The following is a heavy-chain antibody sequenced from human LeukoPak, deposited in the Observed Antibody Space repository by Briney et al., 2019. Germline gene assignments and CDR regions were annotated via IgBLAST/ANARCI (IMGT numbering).Heavy chain of an antibody. D-gene: IGHD3-10*01. CDR3: ASLGVRGVIPFDY. V-gene: IGHV4-39*07. Sequence: SETLSLTCTVSGGSISSSSYYWGWIRQPPGKGLEWIGEINHSGSTNYNPSLKSRVTISVDTSKNQFSLKLSSVTAADTAVYYCASLGVRGVIPFDYWGQGTLVTVSS. J-gene: IGHJ4*02. CDR1: GGSISSSSYY. CDR2: INHSGST.